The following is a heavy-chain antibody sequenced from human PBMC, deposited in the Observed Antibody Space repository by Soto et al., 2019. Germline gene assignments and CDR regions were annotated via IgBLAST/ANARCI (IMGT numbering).Heavy chain of an antibody. CDR3: ARLGVGDACSSTSCYVGAEYFQH. Sequence: SETLSLTCTVSGGSISSYYWSWIRQPPGKGLEWIGYIYYSGSTNYNPSLKSRVTISVDTSKNQFSLKLSSVTAADTAVYYCARLGVGDACSSTSCYVGAEYFQHWGQGTLVTVS. V-gene: IGHV4-59*08. J-gene: IGHJ1*01. CDR2: IYYSGST. CDR1: GGSISSYY. D-gene: IGHD2-2*01.